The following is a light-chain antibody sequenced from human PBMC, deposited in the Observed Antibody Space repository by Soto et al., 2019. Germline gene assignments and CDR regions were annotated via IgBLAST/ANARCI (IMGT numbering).Light chain of an antibody. CDR2: EVT. CDR1: SSDVGYYDF. Sequence: QLVLTQPASVSGSPGQSITISCTGTSSDVGYYDFVAWYQQYPGKAPKVIIYEVTNRPSGVSNRFSGSKSGNTASLTISGLQAEDEADYYCSSYTSTSTPYVFGSGTKVNVL. V-gene: IGLV2-14*01. CDR3: SSYTSTSTPYV. J-gene: IGLJ1*01.